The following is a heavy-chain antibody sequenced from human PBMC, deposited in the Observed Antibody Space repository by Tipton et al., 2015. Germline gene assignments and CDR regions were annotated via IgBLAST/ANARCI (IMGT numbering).Heavy chain of an antibody. J-gene: IGHJ4*02. CDR1: GGSVTSGSYY. CDR2: ISYTDGA. Sequence: LRLSCTVSGGSVTSGSYYWSWIRQPPGKGLEWIGYISYTDGAHYNPALKSRVTISVDTSKNQFSLTLNSVAAADTAVYYCARRCGADCYWGYYFDHWGQGTLVNVSS. D-gene: IGHD2-21*01. V-gene: IGHV4-61*01. CDR3: ARRCGADCYWGYYFDH.